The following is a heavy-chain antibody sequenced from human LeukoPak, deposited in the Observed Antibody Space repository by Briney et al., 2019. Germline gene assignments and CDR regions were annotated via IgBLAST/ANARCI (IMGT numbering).Heavy chain of an antibody. CDR3: ARQSSGFFASDY. J-gene: IGHJ4*02. V-gene: IGHV1-2*02. CDR1: GYTFTGYY. CDR2: INPNRGAT. D-gene: IGHD6-25*01. Sequence: ASVKVSCKASGYTFTGYYMHWVRQAPGQGLEWMGWINPNRGATNYAQNFQGRVTMTRDPSVSPAYMELSWLKSDDTAVYFCARQSSGFFASDYWGQGTLVTVSS.